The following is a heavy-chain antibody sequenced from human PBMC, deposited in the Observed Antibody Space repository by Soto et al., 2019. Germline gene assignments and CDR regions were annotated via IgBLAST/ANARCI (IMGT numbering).Heavy chain of an antibody. CDR3: ARVYNIGSWYGWFDP. J-gene: IGHJ5*02. D-gene: IGHD6-13*01. V-gene: IGHV4-34*01. Sequence: PSETLSLTCTVSGGSISSYYWSWIRQPPGKGLEWIGEINHSGSTNYNPSLKSRVTIPVDTSKNQFSLKLSSVTAADTAVYYCARVYNIGSWYGWFDPWGQGTLVTVSS. CDR1: GGSISSYY. CDR2: INHSGST.